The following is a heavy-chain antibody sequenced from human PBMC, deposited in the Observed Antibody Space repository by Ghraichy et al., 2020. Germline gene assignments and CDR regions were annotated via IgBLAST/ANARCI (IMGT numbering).Heavy chain of an antibody. V-gene: IGHV4-34*01. CDR2: INHSGRT. CDR1: GGSLSGYY. CDR3: ASLFPFDY. J-gene: IGHJ4*02. Sequence: SETISLTCAVYGGSLSGYYWTWIRQPPGKGLEWIGEINHSGRTKHDPSLKSRVTISVDTSRNQFSLQLSSVTAADTAVYYCASLFPFDYWGQGTLVTVSS. D-gene: IGHD2-21*01.